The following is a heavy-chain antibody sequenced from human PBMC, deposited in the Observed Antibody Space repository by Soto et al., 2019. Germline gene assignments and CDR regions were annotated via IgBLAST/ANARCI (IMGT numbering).Heavy chain of an antibody. V-gene: IGHV4-39*01. CDR1: GGSISSSSYY. CDR2: IYYSGST. J-gene: IGHJ6*01. Sequence: SETLSLTCPVSGGSISSSSYYWGWIRQPPGKGLEWIGSIYYSGSTYYNPSLKSRVTISVDTSKNQFSLKLSSVTAADTAVYYCAGIIVATMRYYYYGMDVWGQGTTVT. CDR3: AGIIVATMRYYYYGMDV. D-gene: IGHD5-12*01.